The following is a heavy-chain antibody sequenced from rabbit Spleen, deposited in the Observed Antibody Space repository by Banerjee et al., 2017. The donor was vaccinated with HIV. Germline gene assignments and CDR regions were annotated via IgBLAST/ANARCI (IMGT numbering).Heavy chain of an antibody. V-gene: IGHV1S47*01. CDR1: GLDFSSSY. Sequence: QEQLVEYGGDLVKSGASLTLTCKASGLDFSSSYWMCWVRQAPGKGLEWIACIDLGDGSAKYASWAKGRFTISRTTSLNTVDLKMTSLTAADTATYFCATHHYSEPAWVRFSFWGQGTLVTVS. D-gene: IGHD7-1*01. CDR3: ATHHYSEPAWVRFSF. CDR2: IDLGDGSA. J-gene: IGHJ3*01.